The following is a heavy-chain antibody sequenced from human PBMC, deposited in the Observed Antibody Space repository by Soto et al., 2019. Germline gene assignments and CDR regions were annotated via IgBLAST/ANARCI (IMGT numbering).Heavy chain of an antibody. CDR3: ARVPDY. CDR1: GDSISSSDSY. V-gene: IGHV4-30-4*01. CDR2: INSSGRT. Sequence: SETLSLTCSVSGDSISSSDSYWSLIRQAPGKGLEWIGYINSSGRTYYKPSLKSRVSISIDTSTNQFSLRLTSVTVADTAVYYCARVPDYWGKGTLVTVSS. J-gene: IGHJ4*02.